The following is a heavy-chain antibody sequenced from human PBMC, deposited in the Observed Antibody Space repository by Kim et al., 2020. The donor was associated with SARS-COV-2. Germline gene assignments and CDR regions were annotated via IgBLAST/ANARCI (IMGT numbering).Heavy chain of an antibody. CDR3: ARGPGPDSIAAAGKGWFDP. D-gene: IGHD6-13*01. V-gene: IGHV4-34*01. Sequence: SETLSLTCAVYGGSFSGYYWSWIRQPPGKGLEWIGEINHSGSTNYNPSLKSRVTISVDTSKNQFSLKLSSVTAADTAVYYCARGPGPDSIAAAGKGWFDPWGQGTLVTVSS. J-gene: IGHJ5*02. CDR2: INHSGST. CDR1: GGSFSGYY.